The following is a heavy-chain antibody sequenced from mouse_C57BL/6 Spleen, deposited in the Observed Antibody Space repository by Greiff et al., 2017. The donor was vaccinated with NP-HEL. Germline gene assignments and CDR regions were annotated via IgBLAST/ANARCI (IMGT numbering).Heavy chain of an antibody. CDR1: GFTFSNYW. CDR3: TGGIYYYGSSSFAY. CDR2: IRLKSDNYAT. V-gene: IGHV6-3*01. J-gene: IGHJ3*01. D-gene: IGHD1-1*01. Sequence: EVQRVESGGGLVQPGGSMKLSCVASGFTFSNYWMNWVRQSPEKGLEWVAQIRLKSDNYATHYAESVKGRFTISRDDSKSSVYLQMNNLRAEDTGIYYCTGGIYYYGSSSFAYWGQGTLVTVSA.